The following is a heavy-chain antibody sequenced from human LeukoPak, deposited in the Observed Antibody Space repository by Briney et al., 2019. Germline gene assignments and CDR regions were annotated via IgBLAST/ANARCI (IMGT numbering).Heavy chain of an antibody. V-gene: IGHV3-7*01. Sequence: PGGSLRLSCAASGFTFSSYWMSWVRQAPGKGLEWVANIKQDGSEKYYVDSVKGRFTISRDNAKNSLYLQMNSLRAEDTAVYYCARDQRFLEWLLYGYFDYWGQGTLVTVSS. J-gene: IGHJ4*02. D-gene: IGHD3-3*01. CDR1: GFTFSSYW. CDR3: ARDQRFLEWLLYGYFDY. CDR2: IKQDGSEK.